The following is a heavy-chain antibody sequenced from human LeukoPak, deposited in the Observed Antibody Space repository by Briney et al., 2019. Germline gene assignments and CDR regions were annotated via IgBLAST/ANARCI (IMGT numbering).Heavy chain of an antibody. D-gene: IGHD3-22*01. CDR2: ISYDGSNK. J-gene: IGHJ4*02. CDR1: GFTFSSYA. Sequence: QPGGSLRLSCAASGFTFSSYAMHWVRQAPGKGLEWVAVISYDGSNKYYADSVKGRFTISRDNSKNTLYLQMNSLRAEDTAVYYCAKGAYYYDSLNDYWGQGTLVTVSS. V-gene: IGHV3-30*04. CDR3: AKGAYYYDSLNDY.